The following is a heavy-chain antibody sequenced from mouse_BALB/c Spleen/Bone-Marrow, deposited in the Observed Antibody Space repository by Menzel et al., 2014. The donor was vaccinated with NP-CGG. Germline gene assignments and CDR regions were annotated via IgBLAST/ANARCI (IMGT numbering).Heavy chain of an antibody. Sequence: QVQLQQSGAELVKPGASVKLSCKASGYSFTNYYMYWVKRRPGQGLEWIGEINPSNGGTNFNEKFKNKATPTVDKSSSTAYMQLSSLTPEDSAVYYCTRSDYGYWYFDVWGAGTTVTVSS. CDR1: GYSFTNYY. V-gene: IGHV1S81*02. CDR3: TRSDYGYWYFDV. J-gene: IGHJ1*01. D-gene: IGHD1-1*01. CDR2: INPSNGGT.